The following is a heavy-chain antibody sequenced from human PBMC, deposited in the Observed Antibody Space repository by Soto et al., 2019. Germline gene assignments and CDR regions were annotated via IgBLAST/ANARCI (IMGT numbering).Heavy chain of an antibody. Sequence: KLRETLSLTCTVSGGSISSSSYYWCWIRQPPGKGLEWIGSIYYSGSTYYNPSLKSRVTISVDTSKNQFSLKLSSVTAADTAVYYCACIFSGGYGYGFYYYGMDVWGQGTTVTVSS. CDR1: GGSISSSSYY. CDR3: ACIFSGGYGYGFYYYGMDV. J-gene: IGHJ6*02. D-gene: IGHD5-18*01. CDR2: IYYSGST. V-gene: IGHV4-39*01.